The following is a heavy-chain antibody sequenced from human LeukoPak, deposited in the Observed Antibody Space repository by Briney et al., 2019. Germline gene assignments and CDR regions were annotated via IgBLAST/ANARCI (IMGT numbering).Heavy chain of an antibody. CDR2: IYSSGNT. D-gene: IGHD6-19*01. CDR1: GGSINSYY. Sequence: PSETLSLTCTVSGGSINSYYWSWIRQPAGKGLEWIGRIYSSGNTNYNPSLKSRVTMSVDTSKNQFSLELSSVTAADTAVYYCARDVGAHSSGWYSVAFDIWGQGTMVTASS. CDR3: ARDVGAHSSGWYSVAFDI. V-gene: IGHV4-4*07. J-gene: IGHJ3*02.